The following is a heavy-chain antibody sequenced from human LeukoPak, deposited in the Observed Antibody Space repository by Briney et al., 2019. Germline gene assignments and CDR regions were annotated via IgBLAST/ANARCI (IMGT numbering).Heavy chain of an antibody. CDR1: GLTFSSSW. J-gene: IGHJ4*02. CDR3: ARDKGLWLPGHFDY. Sequence: GGSLRLSCAVSGLTFSSSWMDWVRQAPGKGLEWVASINPDGNKKYSADSVKGRFTISRDNAKNSLYLQMNSLRAEDTAVYYCARDKGLWLPGHFDYWGQGTLVTVSS. CDR2: INPDGNKK. V-gene: IGHV3-7*03. D-gene: IGHD5-18*01.